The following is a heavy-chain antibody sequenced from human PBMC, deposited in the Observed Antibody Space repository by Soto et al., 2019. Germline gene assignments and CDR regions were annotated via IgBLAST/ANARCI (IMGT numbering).Heavy chain of an antibody. CDR1: GYSFTSYW. V-gene: IGHV5-10-1*03. CDR3: ARSARIAATREGMDV. D-gene: IGHD6-13*01. CDR2: IDPSDSYT. Sequence: EVQLVQSGAEVKKPGESLRISCNGSGYSFTSYWISWVRQMPGKGLEWMGRIDPSDSYTNYSPSFQGHVTISADKSISTAYLQWSSLKASDTAMYYCARSARIAATREGMDVWGQGTTVTVSS. J-gene: IGHJ6*02.